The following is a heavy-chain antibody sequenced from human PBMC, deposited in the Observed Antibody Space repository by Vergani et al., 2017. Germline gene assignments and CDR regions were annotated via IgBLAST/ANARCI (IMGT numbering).Heavy chain of an antibody. D-gene: IGHD3-3*01. J-gene: IGHJ5*02. V-gene: IGHV3-23*01. Sequence: EVQLLESGGGLVQPGGSLRLSCAASGFTFSSYAMSWVRQAPGKGLEWVSAISGSGGSTYYADSVKGRFTISRDNSKNTLYLQMNSLRAEDTAVYYCAGYYDFWSGYYTGGWFDPWGQGTLVTGSS. CDR2: ISGSGGST. CDR3: AGYYDFWSGYYTGGWFDP. CDR1: GFTFSSYA.